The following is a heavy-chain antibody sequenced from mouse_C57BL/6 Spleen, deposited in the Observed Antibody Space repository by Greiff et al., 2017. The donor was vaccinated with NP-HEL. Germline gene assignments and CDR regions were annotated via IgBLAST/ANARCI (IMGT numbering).Heavy chain of an antibody. J-gene: IGHJ1*03. CDR1: GYTFTSYG. CDR3: AREDDYGSSYSWYFDV. D-gene: IGHD1-1*01. V-gene: IGHV1-81*01. CDR2: IYPRSGNT. Sequence: QVQLKQSGAELARPGASVKLSCKASGYTFTSYGISWVKQRTGQGLEWIGEIYPRSGNTYYNEKFKGKATLTADKSSSTAYMELRSLTSEDSAVYFCAREDDYGSSYSWYFDVWGTGTTVTVSS.